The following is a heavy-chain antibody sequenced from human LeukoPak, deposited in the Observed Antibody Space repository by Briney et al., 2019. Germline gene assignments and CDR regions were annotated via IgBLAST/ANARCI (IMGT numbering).Heavy chain of an antibody. D-gene: IGHD4-17*01. V-gene: IGHV4-38-2*01. J-gene: IGHJ4*02. CDR3: ARSPGDYGDYFDY. CDR2: IYHSGST. Sequence: PSETLSLTCAVSGYSISSGYYWGWIRQPPGKGLEWIGSIYHSGSTYYNPSLKSRVTISVDTSKNQFSLKLSSVTAADTAVYYCARSPGDYGDYFDYWGQGTLATVSS. CDR1: GYSISSGYY.